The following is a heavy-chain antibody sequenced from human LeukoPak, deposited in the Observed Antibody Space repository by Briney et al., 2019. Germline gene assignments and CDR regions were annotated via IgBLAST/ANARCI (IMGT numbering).Heavy chain of an antibody. CDR1: GFTFSSYG. CDR3: AKDLPATAMVPFDY. Sequence: PGGSLRPSCAASGFTFSSYGMHWVRQAPGKGLEWVAFIRYDGSNKYYADSVKGRFTISRDNSKNALYLQMNSLRAEDTAAYYCAKDLPATAMVPFDYWGQGTLVTVSS. CDR2: IRYDGSNK. V-gene: IGHV3-30*02. D-gene: IGHD5-18*01. J-gene: IGHJ4*02.